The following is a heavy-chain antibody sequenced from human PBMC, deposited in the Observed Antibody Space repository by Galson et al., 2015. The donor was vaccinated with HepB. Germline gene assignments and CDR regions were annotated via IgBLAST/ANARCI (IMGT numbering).Heavy chain of an antibody. Sequence: SLRLSCAASGFTFSDYYMTWIRQAPGKGLEWVSYISSTSGYRNYADSVKGRFTISRDNAENSLYLQMNSLRAEDTAVYYCARGFSGRYHAFDIWGQGTMVTVSS. CDR2: ISSTSGYR. D-gene: IGHD1-26*01. V-gene: IGHV3-11*05. J-gene: IGHJ3*02. CDR3: ARGFSGRYHAFDI. CDR1: GFTFSDYY.